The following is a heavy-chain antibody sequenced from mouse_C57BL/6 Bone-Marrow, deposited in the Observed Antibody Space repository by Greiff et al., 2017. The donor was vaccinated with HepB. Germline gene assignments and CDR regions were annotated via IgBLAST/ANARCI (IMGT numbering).Heavy chain of an antibody. Sequence: EVKLMESGAELVRPGASVKLSCTASGFNIKDDYMHWVKQRPEQGLEWIGWIDPENGDTEYASKFQGKATITADTSSNTAYLQLSSLTSEDTAVYYCTSITTVVGMDYWGQGTSVTVSS. CDR1: GFNIKDDY. CDR3: TSITTVVGMDY. V-gene: IGHV14-4*01. J-gene: IGHJ4*01. D-gene: IGHD1-1*01. CDR2: IDPENGDT.